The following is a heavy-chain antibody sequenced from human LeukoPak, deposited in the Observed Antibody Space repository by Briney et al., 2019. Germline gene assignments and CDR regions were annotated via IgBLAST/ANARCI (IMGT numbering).Heavy chain of an antibody. Sequence: PAETLSLTCTVSGGSFSSYYWSWIRQPPGKGLEWVGYIYYSGSTNYNPSLKSRVTISVDTSKNQFSLKLSSVTAADTAVYYCARAYSGSYLPHDYWGQGTLVTVS. V-gene: IGHV4-59*01. CDR1: GGSFSSYY. D-gene: IGHD1-26*01. J-gene: IGHJ4*02. CDR3: ARAYSGSYLPHDY. CDR2: IYYSGST.